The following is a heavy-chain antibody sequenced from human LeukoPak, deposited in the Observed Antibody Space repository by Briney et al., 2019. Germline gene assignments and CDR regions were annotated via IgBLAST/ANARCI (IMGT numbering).Heavy chain of an antibody. CDR2: ISASGGSI. CDR1: GFNFGIYA. Sequence: GGSLRLSCSTSGFNFGIYAMTWVRQAPVKGLEWVSTISASGGSIFYADAVKGRVTISRDKSRVFLHMTSLRADDTAVYYCAKDASYGDYDPFAYWGQGSLVTVSS. D-gene: IGHD4-17*01. J-gene: IGHJ4*02. CDR3: AKDASYGDYDPFAY. V-gene: IGHV3-23*01.